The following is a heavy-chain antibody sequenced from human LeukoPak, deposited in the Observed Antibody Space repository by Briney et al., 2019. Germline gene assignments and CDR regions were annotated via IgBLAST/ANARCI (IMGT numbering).Heavy chain of an antibody. CDR1: GFTFSDYA. J-gene: IGHJ3*02. D-gene: IGHD1-26*01. CDR2: ISGNNGDNT. Sequence: PGGSLRLSCAASGFTFSDYAMSWVRQAPGKGLEWVSSISGNNGDNTFYEDSVKGRFTISRDNAKNSLYLQMNSLRAEDTALYYCARGGSYLAFDIWGQGTMVTVSS. CDR3: ARGGSYLAFDI. V-gene: IGHV3-23*01.